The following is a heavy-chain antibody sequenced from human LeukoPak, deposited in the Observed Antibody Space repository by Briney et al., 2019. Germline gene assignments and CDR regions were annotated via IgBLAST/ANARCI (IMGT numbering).Heavy chain of an antibody. CDR1: GYTFTSHF. CDR3: ARVPPLGYCSGGSCYRFDY. V-gene: IGHV1-46*01. D-gene: IGHD2-15*01. Sequence: PLASVTVSCKASGYTFTSHFMHWVRQAPGQGLEWMGVINPRGGSTSYTQKFQGRVTITRDTSISTAYMELSSLRSEDTAVYYCARVPPLGYCSGGSCYRFDYWGQGTLVTVSS. J-gene: IGHJ4*02. CDR2: INPRGGST.